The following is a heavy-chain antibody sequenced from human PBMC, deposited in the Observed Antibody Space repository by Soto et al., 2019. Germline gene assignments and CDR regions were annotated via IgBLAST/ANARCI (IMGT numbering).Heavy chain of an antibody. CDR3: ARIYCTTTTGDSWFDP. D-gene: IGHD2-2*01. CDR1: GYTFTTFW. CDR2: IDPGDTYA. Sequence: GESLKISCAGFGYTFTTFWISRVRQMPGNGLEWMGRIDPGDTYATYSPAFQGHVTIPADKATSTAYLQWSSLKASDTAMYFCARIYCTTTTGDSWFDPWGQGTLVTVSS. J-gene: IGHJ5*02. V-gene: IGHV5-10-1*01.